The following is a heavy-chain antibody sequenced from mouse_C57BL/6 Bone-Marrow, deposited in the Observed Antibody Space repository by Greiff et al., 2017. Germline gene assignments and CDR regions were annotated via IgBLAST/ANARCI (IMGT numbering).Heavy chain of an antibody. CDR1: GYTFTSYG. Sequence: VQLQQSGAELARPGASVKLSCKASGYTFTSYGISWVKQRTGQGLEWIGEIYPRSGNTYYNEKFKGKATLTADKSSITAYMELRSLTSEDSAVYFCARSDYYYGSSYGYFDVWGTGTTVTVSS. J-gene: IGHJ1*03. V-gene: IGHV1-81*01. D-gene: IGHD1-1*01. CDR2: IYPRSGNT. CDR3: ARSDYYYGSSYGYFDV.